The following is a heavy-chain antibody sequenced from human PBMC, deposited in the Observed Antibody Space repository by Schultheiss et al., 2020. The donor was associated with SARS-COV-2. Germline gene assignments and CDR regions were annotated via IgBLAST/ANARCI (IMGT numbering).Heavy chain of an antibody. J-gene: IGHJ6*02. CDR1: GYTFTSYG. CDR3: ARYGYYGSGSYYYYYGMDV. V-gene: IGHV1-18*04. D-gene: IGHD3-10*01. CDR2: ISAYNGNT. Sequence: ASVKVSCKASGYTFTSYGISWVRQAPGQGLEWMGWISAYNGNTNYAQKLQGRVTMTTDTSTSTAYMELRSLRSDDTAVYYCARYGYYGSGSYYYYYGMDVWGQGTTVTVSS.